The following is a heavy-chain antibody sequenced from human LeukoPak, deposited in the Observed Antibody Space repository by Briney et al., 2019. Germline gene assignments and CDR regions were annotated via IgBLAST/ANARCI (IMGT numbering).Heavy chain of an antibody. V-gene: IGHV1-69*05. D-gene: IGHD3-22*01. CDR3: ARDEYYYDSSGYYH. J-gene: IGHJ5*02. CDR1: GYTFTSYG. CDR2: IIPIFGTA. Sequence: SVKVSCKASGYTFTSYGISWVRQAPGQGLEWMGRIIPIFGTANYAQKFQGRVTITTDESTSTAYMELSSLRSEDTAVYYCARDEYYYDSSGYYHWGQGTLVTVSS.